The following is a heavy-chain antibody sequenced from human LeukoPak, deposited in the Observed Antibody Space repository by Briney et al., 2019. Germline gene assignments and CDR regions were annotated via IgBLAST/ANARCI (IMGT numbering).Heavy chain of an antibody. V-gene: IGHV1-69*13. D-gene: IGHD3-22*01. CDR3: AREYYYDSSSFDP. CDR1: GGTFSSYA. Sequence: SVKVSCKASGGTFSSYAISWVRQAPGQGLEWMGGIIPIFGKADYAQKFQGRVTITADESTSTAYMELSSLRSEDTAVYYCAREYYYDSSSFDPWGQGTLVTVSS. J-gene: IGHJ5*02. CDR2: IIPIFGKA.